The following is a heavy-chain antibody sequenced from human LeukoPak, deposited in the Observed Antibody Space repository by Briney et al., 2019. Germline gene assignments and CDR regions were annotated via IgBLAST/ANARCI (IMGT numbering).Heavy chain of an antibody. J-gene: IGHJ3*02. CDR1: GYTFTGYY. D-gene: IGHD3-9*01. V-gene: IGHV1-8*03. CDR2: INPNSGNT. Sequence: GASVKVSCKASGYTFTGYYIHWVRQAPGQGLEWMGWINPNSGNTGYAQKFQGRVTITRNTSISTAYMELSSLRSEDTAVYYCAIRYYDILTGYYKWAFDIWGQGTMVTVSS. CDR3: AIRYYDILTGYYKWAFDI.